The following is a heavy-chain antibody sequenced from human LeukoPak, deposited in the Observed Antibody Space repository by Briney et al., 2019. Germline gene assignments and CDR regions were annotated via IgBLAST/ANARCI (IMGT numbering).Heavy chain of an antibody. Sequence: PGGSLRLSCAASGFTFSSYGMHWVRQAPGKGLEWVAVITYDGSYKNYVDSVKGRFTISRDNSKNTLYLQMNSLRAEDTAVYYCAKDVVGYYYDSSDDAFDIWGQGTMVTVSS. CDR1: GFTFSSYG. V-gene: IGHV3-30*18. D-gene: IGHD3-22*01. J-gene: IGHJ3*02. CDR2: ITYDGSYK. CDR3: AKDVVGYYYDSSDDAFDI.